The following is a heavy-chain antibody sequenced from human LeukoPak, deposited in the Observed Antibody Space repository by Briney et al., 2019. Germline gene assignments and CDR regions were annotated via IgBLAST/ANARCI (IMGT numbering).Heavy chain of an antibody. V-gene: IGHV4-39*07. Sequence: PSETLSLTCTVSGGAISSSSYYGGWVRQPPGKGLEWVGSIYYSGSTYYNPSLKTRVTISVDTSKNQFSLTPSSVTAADTAVYYCARVSLGITRTLDYWGQGTLVTVSS. J-gene: IGHJ4*02. CDR2: IYYSGST. CDR3: ARVSLGITRTLDY. D-gene: IGHD3-10*01. CDR1: GGAISSSSYY.